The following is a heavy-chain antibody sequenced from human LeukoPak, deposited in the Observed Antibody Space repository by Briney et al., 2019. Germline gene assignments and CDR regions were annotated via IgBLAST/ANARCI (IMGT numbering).Heavy chain of an antibody. V-gene: IGHV4-4*07. Sequence: SETLSLTCTVSGGSISSYYWSWIRQPAGKGLEWIGRIYTSGSTNYNPSPKSRVTISVDTSKNQFSLKLSSVTAADTAVYYCASGGLTDYDSSGYLHWGQGTLVTVSS. J-gene: IGHJ4*02. CDR3: ASGGLTDYDSSGYLH. CDR2: IYTSGST. CDR1: GGSISSYY. D-gene: IGHD3-22*01.